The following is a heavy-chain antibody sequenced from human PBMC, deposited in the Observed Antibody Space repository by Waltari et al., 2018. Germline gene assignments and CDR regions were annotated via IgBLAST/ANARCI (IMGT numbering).Heavy chain of an antibody. CDR3: VKSEISGWYVMDS. V-gene: IGHV3-23*01. Sequence: QLLESGGGLAQPGGSLRLSCAASGLVFNIYAMSWVRQSPGKGLGWVSGISSNGDTTYYADSVKGRFTISRDNSKNSLFLEMNNLRGDDTAIYYCVKSEISGWYVMDSWGQGTLVSVSS. D-gene: IGHD6-19*01. J-gene: IGHJ4*02. CDR2: ISSNGDTT. CDR1: GLVFNIYA.